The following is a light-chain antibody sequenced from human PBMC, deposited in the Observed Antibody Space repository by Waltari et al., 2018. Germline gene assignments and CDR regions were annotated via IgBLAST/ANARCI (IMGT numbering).Light chain of an antibody. Sequence: DIQMTQSPSSLSASVGDRVTITCQASQDIDVYLNWYQQKTGKAPKLLIYDASNLETGVPSRFSGSGSGTDFTLTINSLQPEDIATYYCQQYDNPMYTFGQGPSWRS. CDR1: QDIDVY. CDR3: QQYDNPMYT. J-gene: IGKJ2*01. V-gene: IGKV1-33*01. CDR2: DAS.